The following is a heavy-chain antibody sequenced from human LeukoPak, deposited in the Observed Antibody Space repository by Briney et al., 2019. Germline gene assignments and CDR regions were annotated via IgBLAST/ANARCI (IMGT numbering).Heavy chain of an antibody. CDR1: GGSFSGYY. D-gene: IGHD1-26*01. CDR2: INHSGST. J-gene: IGHJ4*02. Sequence: SETLSLTCAVYGGSFSGYYWSWTRQPPGKGLEWIGEINHSGSTNYNPSLKSRVTISVDTSKNQFSLKLSSVTAADTAVYYCARGRSGSCHFDYWGQGTLVTVSS. CDR3: ARGRSGSCHFDY. V-gene: IGHV4-34*01.